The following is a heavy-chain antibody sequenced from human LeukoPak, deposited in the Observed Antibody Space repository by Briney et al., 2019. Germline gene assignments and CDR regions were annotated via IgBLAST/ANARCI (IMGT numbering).Heavy chain of an antibody. D-gene: IGHD5-12*01. J-gene: IGHJ4*02. V-gene: IGHV3-33*01. CDR2: IWYDGSNK. CDR3: ARGKSGYDPIDY. Sequence: GGSLRLSCAASGFTFSSYGMHWVRQAPGKGLEWVAVIWYDGSNKYYADSVNGRFTISRDNSKNTLYLEMNSLRAEDTAVYYCARGKSGYDPIDYWGQGTLVTVSS. CDR1: GFTFSSYG.